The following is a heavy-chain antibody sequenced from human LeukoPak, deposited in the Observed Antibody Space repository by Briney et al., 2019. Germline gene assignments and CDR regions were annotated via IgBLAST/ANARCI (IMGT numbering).Heavy chain of an antibody. V-gene: IGHV3-48*01. CDR2: ISSSSSTI. Sequence: PGGSLRLSCAASGFTFRSYSMNWVRQAPGKGLEWVSYISSSSSTIYYADSVKGRLTISRDNAKNSLYLQMNSLRAEDTAVYYCARDGPYYDFWSGYYSLDYWGQGTLVTVSS. J-gene: IGHJ4*02. D-gene: IGHD3-3*01. CDR3: ARDGPYYDFWSGYYSLDY. CDR1: GFTFRSYS.